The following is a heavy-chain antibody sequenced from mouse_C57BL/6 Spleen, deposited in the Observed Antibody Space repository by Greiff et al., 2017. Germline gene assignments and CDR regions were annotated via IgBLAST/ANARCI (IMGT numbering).Heavy chain of an antibody. V-gene: IGHV6-3*01. J-gene: IGHJ2*01. CDR2: IRLKSDNYAT. CDR1: GFTFSNYW. Sequence: DVQLVESGGGLVQPGGSMKLSCVASGFTFSNYWMNWVRQSPEKGLEWVAQIRLKSDNYATHYAESVKGRFTISRDDSKSSVYLQMNNLRAEDTGIYYCTAGYGSSYYFDYWGQGTTLTVSS. D-gene: IGHD1-1*01. CDR3: TAGYGSSYYFDY.